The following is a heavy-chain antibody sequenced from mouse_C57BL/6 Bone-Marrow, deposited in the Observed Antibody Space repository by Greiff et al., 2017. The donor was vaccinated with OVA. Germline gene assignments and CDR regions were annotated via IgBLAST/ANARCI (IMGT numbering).Heavy chain of an antibody. Sequence: EVKLVESGGGLVKPGGSLKLSCAASGFTFSDYGMHWVRQAPEKGLEWVAYISSGSSTIYYADTVKGRFTISRDNAKNTLFLQMTSLRSEDTAMYYYDRGRDSNLYYYAMDYWGQGTSVTVSS. V-gene: IGHV5-17*01. D-gene: IGHD2-5*01. CDR3: DRGRDSNLYYYAMDY. CDR2: ISSGSSTI. J-gene: IGHJ4*01. CDR1: GFTFSDYG.